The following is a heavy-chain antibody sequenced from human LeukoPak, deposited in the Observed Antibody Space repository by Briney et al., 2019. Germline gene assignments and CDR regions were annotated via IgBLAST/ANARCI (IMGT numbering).Heavy chain of an antibody. V-gene: IGHV4-39*07. CDR1: GDSISSSDYY. Sequence: SETLSLTCTVSGDSISSSDYYWAWIRQPPGKGLEWIGNIYYNGNTYYNSSLKSRVTISIDTSKKQFSLKLSSVTAADTAVYYCARVNTYYYDSSGYYSPRLMLPKVQGYFDYWGQGTLVTVSS. D-gene: IGHD3-22*01. CDR3: ARVNTYYYDSSGYYSPRLMLPKVQGYFDY. CDR2: IYYNGNT. J-gene: IGHJ4*02.